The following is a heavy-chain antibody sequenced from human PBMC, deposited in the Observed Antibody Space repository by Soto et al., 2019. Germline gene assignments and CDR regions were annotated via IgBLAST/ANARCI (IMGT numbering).Heavy chain of an antibody. CDR1: GGSQA. V-gene: IGHV1-69*06. CDR3: ATVGPPLCGAFTYGYEGPFDY. Sequence: QVQLVQSGAEVKKPGSSVKVSCKTSGGSQATSWVRQAPGHGPEWLGGIIGVFPTTNKAEKFEGRVTITADKSTGSAYMELSSLPSFDTAVYYCATVGPPLCGAFTYGYEGPFDYWGQGILVIVSS. CDR2: IIGVFPTT. J-gene: IGHJ4*02. D-gene: IGHD5-18*01.